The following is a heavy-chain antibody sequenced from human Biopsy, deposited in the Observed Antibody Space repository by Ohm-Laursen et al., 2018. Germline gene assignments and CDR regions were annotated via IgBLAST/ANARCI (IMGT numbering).Heavy chain of an antibody. CDR2: ISKGGDT. CDR3: ARLYRLDDYWNDDPPDAFDV. Sequence: SDTLSLTCLVSGGSITDDYWSWIRQSPGKGLEWIGFISKGGDTTYNPSLRGRVAISVDTSKNQFSLKLSSVTAADTAIFFCARLYRLDDYWNDDPPDAFDVWGQGTRVTVSS. V-gene: IGHV4-59*07. D-gene: IGHD1-1*01. J-gene: IGHJ3*01. CDR1: GGSITDDY.